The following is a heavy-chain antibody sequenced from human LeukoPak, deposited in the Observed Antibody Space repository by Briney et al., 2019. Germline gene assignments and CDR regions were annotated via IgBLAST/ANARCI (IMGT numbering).Heavy chain of an antibody. CDR3: AREGVVGATMGSD. V-gene: IGHV1-2*02. J-gene: IGHJ4*02. D-gene: IGHD1-26*01. CDR2: INPNSGGT. CDR1: GYTFTGYY. Sequence: ASVKVSCKASGYTFTGYYMHWVRQAPGQGLEWMGWINPNSGGTNYAQKFQGRVTMTRGTSISTAYMELSRLRSDDTAVYYCAREGVVGATMGSDWGQGTLVTVSS.